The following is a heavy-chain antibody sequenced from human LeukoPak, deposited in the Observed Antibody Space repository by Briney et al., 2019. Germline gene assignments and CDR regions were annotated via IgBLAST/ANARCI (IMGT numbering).Heavy chain of an antibody. CDR2: IYTSGST. Sequence: SETLSLTCTVSGGSISSYYWSWIRQPAGKGLEWIGRIYTSGSTNYNPSLKSRVTMSVDTSKNQFSLKLSSVTAADTAVYYCARDGSGSYYTARHYYYYMDVWGKGTTVTVSS. V-gene: IGHV4-4*07. CDR3: ARDGSGSYYTARHYYYYMDV. J-gene: IGHJ6*03. D-gene: IGHD3-10*01. CDR1: GGSISSYY.